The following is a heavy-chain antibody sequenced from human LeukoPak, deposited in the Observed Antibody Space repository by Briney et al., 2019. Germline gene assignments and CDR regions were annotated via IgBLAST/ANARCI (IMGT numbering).Heavy chain of an antibody. D-gene: IGHD3-10*01. CDR2: IYYSGST. CDR3: ARSDGYGLVGI. J-gene: IGHJ3*02. V-gene: IGHV4-61*10. CDR1: GDSISSGSYC. Sequence: PSETLSLTCTVSGDSISSGSYCWSWIRQPAGKGLEWIGYIYYSGSTYYNPSLRSRVTISVDTSKNQFSLKLRSVTAADTAVYYCARSDGYGLVGIWGQGTMVTVSS.